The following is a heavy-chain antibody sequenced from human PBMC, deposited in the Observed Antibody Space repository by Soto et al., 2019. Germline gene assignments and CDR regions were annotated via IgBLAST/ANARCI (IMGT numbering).Heavy chain of an antibody. V-gene: IGHV3-7*03. CDR3: ATDVIAARPFWFDP. Sequence: VGSLRLSCAASGFTFSSHWVSWVRQAPGKGLEWVANIKQDGSEKYYVDSVKGRFTIPRDNAKNSLYLQMNSLRAEDTAVYYCATDVIAARPFWFDPWGQGTLVTVSS. CDR2: IKQDGSEK. D-gene: IGHD6-6*01. CDR1: GFTFSSHW. J-gene: IGHJ5*02.